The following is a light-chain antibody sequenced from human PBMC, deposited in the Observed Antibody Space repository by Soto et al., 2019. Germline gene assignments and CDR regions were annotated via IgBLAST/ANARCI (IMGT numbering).Light chain of an antibody. Sequence: EIVLTQSPGTLSLSPGERATLSCRASQSVSSNYLAWYQQKPGQSPRLLIYGTSNRATGIPDRFSGSGSGTDFTLTISRLEPEDFAVYYCQQYGSSPPSSTFGQGTRLEIK. J-gene: IGKJ5*01. CDR1: QSVSSNY. CDR2: GTS. V-gene: IGKV3-20*01. CDR3: QQYGSSPPSST.